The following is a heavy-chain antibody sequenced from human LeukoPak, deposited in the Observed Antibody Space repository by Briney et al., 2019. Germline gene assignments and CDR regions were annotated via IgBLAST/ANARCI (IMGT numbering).Heavy chain of an antibody. D-gene: IGHD6-13*01. CDR1: GFTFSSYG. CDR3: ARAGSIAAAFSTYNWFDP. V-gene: IGHV3-33*01. Sequence: PGGSLTLSCAASGFTFSSYGMLWVRQARGKGLEWVAVIWYDGSNKYYADSVKGRFTISRDNSNNTLYLQMNSLRAEDTAVYYCARAGSIAAAFSTYNWFDPWGHGTLVTVSS. CDR2: IWYDGSNK. J-gene: IGHJ5*02.